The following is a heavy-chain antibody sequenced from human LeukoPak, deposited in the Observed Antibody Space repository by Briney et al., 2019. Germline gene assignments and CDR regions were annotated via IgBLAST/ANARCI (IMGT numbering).Heavy chain of an antibody. Sequence: GGSLRLSCAASGFTFSSYSMNWVRQAPGKGLEWVSSISSSSGYIYYADSVKGRFTISRDNAKNSLYLQMNSLRAEDTAVYYCARDSVSYGRGDYWGQGTLVTVSS. CDR2: ISSSSGYI. CDR1: GFTFSSYS. J-gene: IGHJ4*02. CDR3: ARDSVSYGRGDY. D-gene: IGHD1-26*01. V-gene: IGHV3-21*01.